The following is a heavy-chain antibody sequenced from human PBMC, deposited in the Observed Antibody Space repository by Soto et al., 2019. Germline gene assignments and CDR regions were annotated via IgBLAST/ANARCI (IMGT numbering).Heavy chain of an antibody. J-gene: IGHJ4*02. CDR2: ISAYNGNT. V-gene: IGHV1-18*01. CDR3: AREGDIVVVPAASHFDY. Sequence: QVQLVQSGAEVKKPGASVKVSCKASGYTFTSYGISWVRQAPGYGLAWMRWISAYNGNTNCAQKLTGRDTMTTDTSTSTAYMELRSLRSDDTAVYYCAREGDIVVVPAASHFDYWGQGTLVTVSS. CDR1: GYTFTSYG. D-gene: IGHD2-2*01.